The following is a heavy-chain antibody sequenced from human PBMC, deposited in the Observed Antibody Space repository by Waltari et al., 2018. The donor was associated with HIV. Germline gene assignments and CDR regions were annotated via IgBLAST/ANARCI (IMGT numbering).Heavy chain of an antibody. D-gene: IGHD2-15*01. CDR1: GYSFPTSW. CDR2: IYPDDSDI. CDR3: VKQGRDWFDP. Sequence: ELQLVPSGAEVKKPGKSLKISCQGSGYSFPTSWTGWVRQLPGKGLECVGIIYPDDSDIRYTPSFRGQVTISADKSIRTAYLQWSSLRASDTAMYYCVKQGRDWFDPWGQGTLVTVSS. V-gene: IGHV5-51*01. J-gene: IGHJ5*02.